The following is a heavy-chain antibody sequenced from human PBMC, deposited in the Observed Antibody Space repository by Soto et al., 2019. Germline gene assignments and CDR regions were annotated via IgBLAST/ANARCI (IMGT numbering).Heavy chain of an antibody. CDR3: ARGNYDFWSAPVINYGMDV. CDR2: INSDGGST. D-gene: IGHD3-3*01. J-gene: IGHJ6*02. V-gene: IGHV3-74*01. CDR1: GFTFSSYW. Sequence: GGSLRLSCAASGFTFSSYWMHWVRQAPGKGLVWVSRINSDGGSTSYADSVKGRFTISRDNAKNTLYLQMNSLRAEDTAVYYCARGNYDFWSAPVINYGMDVWGQGTTVTVS.